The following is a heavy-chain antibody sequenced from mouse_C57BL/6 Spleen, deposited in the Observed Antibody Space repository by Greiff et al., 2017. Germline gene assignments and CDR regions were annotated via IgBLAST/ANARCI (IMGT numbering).Heavy chain of an antibody. CDR3: ARWGGYDGGLDY. D-gene: IGHD2-2*01. Sequence: VQLQQPGAELVKPGASVKMSCKAPGYTFTSYWITWVKQRPGQGLEWIGDIYPGSGSTNYNEKFKSKATLSVDTSSSTAYMQLSSLTSEDSAVYYCARWGGYDGGLDYWGQGTTLTVSS. J-gene: IGHJ2*01. CDR2: IYPGSGST. CDR1: GYTFTSYW. V-gene: IGHV1-55*01.